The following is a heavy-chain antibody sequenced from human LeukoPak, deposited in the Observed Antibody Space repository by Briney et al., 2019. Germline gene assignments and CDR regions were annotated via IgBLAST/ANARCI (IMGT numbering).Heavy chain of an antibody. CDR1: GYTFTSYG. D-gene: IGHD2-2*01. J-gene: IGHJ4*02. CDR2: ISAYNGNT. V-gene: IGHV1-18*04. Sequence: GASVKVSCKASGYTFTSYGISWVRQAPGQGLEWMGWISAYNGNTNYAQKLQGRVTTTTDTSTSTAYMELRSLRSDDTAVYYCARDPRRVVPAAMNFDYWGQGTLVTVSS. CDR3: ARDPRRVVPAAMNFDY.